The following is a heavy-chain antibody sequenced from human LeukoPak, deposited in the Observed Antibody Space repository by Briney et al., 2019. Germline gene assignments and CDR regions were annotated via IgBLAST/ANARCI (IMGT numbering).Heavy chain of an antibody. CDR1: GGSLFNYY. CDR2: VYVNGIT. Sequence: SETLSLTCTVSGGSLFNYYWNWIRQSPGKGLEWIAYVYVNGITNYSPSLRSRGTISIATSKNQFSLRLTSVTAADTAVYYCARRAYFDSSGYHPTSGYFDLWGRGTLVSASS. J-gene: IGHJ2*01. D-gene: IGHD3-22*01. CDR3: ARRAYFDSSGYHPTSGYFDL. V-gene: IGHV4-4*08.